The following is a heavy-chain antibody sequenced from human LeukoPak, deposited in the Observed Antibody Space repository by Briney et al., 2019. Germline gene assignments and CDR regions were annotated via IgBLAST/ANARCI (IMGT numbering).Heavy chain of an antibody. CDR3: AKDPSRGTDYYDSSGYRDY. D-gene: IGHD3-22*01. Sequence: GGSLRLSCAASGFTFSSYGMHWVRQAPGKGLEWVAVISYDGSNKYYADSVKGRFTISRDNSKNTLYLQMNSLRAEDTAVYYCAKDPSRGTDYYDSSGYRDYWGQGALVTVSS. CDR1: GFTFSSYG. CDR2: ISYDGSNK. V-gene: IGHV3-30*18. J-gene: IGHJ4*02.